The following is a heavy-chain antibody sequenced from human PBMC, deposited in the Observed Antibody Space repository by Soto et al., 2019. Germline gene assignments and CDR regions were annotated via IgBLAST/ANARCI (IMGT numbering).Heavy chain of an antibody. V-gene: IGHV2-5*02. CDR3: AHTPGRRFVVY. Sequence: QITLKESGPPLVKPTQTLTLTCTFSGFSLSTSGVGVGWIRQPPGKALEWLALIYWDDDKRYSPSLKSRLTHTXXTSKNQVVLTMTNMDPVDTATYYCAHTPGRRFVVYWGQGTLVTVSS. D-gene: IGHD2-21*01. CDR1: GFSLSTSGVG. CDR2: IYWDDDK. J-gene: IGHJ4*02.